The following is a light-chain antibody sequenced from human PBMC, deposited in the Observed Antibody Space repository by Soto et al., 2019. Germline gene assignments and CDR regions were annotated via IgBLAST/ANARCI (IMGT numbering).Light chain of an antibody. CDR2: QDS. Sequence: ELTQPPSVSVSPGQTASITCSGDKLGDKYACWYQQKPGQSPVLVIYQDSKRPSGIPERFSGSNSGNTATLTISGTQAMDESDYYCQAWDSSTWVFGGGTKLTVL. J-gene: IGLJ3*02. CDR1: KLGDKY. V-gene: IGLV3-1*01. CDR3: QAWDSSTWV.